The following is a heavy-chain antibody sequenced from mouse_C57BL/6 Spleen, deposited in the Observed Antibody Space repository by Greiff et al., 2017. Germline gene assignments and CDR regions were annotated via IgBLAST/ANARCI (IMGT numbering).Heavy chain of an antibody. J-gene: IGHJ3*01. CDR3: TVYYSNSAWVAY. CDR1: GFNIKDDY. D-gene: IGHD2-5*01. CDR2: IDPENGDT. Sequence: EVQLQQSGAELVRPGASVKLSCTASGFNIKDDYMHWVKQRPEQGLEWIGWIDPENGDTEYASKFQGKATITADTSSNTAYLQLSSLTSEDTAVYYCTVYYSNSAWVAYWGQGTLVTVSA. V-gene: IGHV14-4*01.